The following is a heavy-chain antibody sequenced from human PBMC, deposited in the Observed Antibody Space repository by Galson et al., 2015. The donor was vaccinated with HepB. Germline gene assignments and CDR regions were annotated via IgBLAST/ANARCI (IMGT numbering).Heavy chain of an antibody. V-gene: IGHV1-18*04. D-gene: IGHD2-2*01. Sequence: SVKVSCKASGYTFTSHGISWVRQAPGQGLEWMGWISAYNGNTNYAQELQGRVTMTTDTSTSTAYMELSSLRSEDTAVYYCARGGRRIDVVIPAVRGFYFDFWGQGTLVTVSS. CDR1: GYTFTSHG. CDR2: ISAYNGNT. CDR3: ARGGRRIDVVIPAVRGFYFDF. J-gene: IGHJ4*02.